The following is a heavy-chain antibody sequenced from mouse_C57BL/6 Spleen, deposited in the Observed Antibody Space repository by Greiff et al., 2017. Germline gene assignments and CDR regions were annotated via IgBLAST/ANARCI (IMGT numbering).Heavy chain of an antibody. CDR1: GYTFTSYW. J-gene: IGHJ4*01. CDR3: ARSSYEYDDAMDY. Sequence: VQLQQSGAELVKPGASVKMSCKASGYTFTSYWITWVQQRPGPGLEWIGDIYPGGGGPNYNEKFKSKATLTVDTSSSTAYMQLSSLTSEDSAVYYCARSSYEYDDAMDYWGQGTSVTVSS. CDR2: IYPGGGGP. V-gene: IGHV1-55*01. D-gene: IGHD2-4*01.